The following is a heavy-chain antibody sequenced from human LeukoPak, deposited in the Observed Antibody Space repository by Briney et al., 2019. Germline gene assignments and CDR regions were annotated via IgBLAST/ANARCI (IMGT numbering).Heavy chain of an antibody. CDR2: ITGSGGST. V-gene: IGHV3-23*01. J-gene: IGHJ3*02. D-gene: IGHD2-21*02. Sequence: GGSLRLSCAASKFTFGAYSMNWVRQAPGKGLEWVSGITGSGGSTYYADSVKGRFTISRDNSKNTLYLQMNSLRAEDTAVYYCARDEVAYCGGDCYSDAFDIWGQGTMVTVSS. CDR3: ARDEVAYCGGDCYSDAFDI. CDR1: KFTFGAYS.